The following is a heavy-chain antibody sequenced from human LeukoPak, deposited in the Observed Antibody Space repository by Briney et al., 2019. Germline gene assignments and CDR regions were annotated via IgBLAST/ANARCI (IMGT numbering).Heavy chain of an antibody. CDR1: GGSTSSGSYY. J-gene: IGHJ3*02. CDR2: IYTSGST. D-gene: IGHD4-17*01. Sequence: EPSETLSLTCTVSGGSTSSGSYYWSWIRQPAGKGLEWIGRIYTSGSTNYNPSLKSRVTISVDTSKNQFSLKLSSVTAADTAVYYCARAKSYYGDYAYAFDIWGQGTMVTVSS. V-gene: IGHV4-61*02. CDR3: ARAKSYYGDYAYAFDI.